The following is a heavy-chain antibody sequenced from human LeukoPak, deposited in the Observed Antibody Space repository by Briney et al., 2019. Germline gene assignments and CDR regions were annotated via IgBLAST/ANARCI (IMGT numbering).Heavy chain of an antibody. CDR2: IYYSGST. D-gene: IGHD1-7*01. Sequence: SETLSLTCAVYGGSFSDYYWSWIRQSPGKGLEWIGYIYYSGSTNYNPSLKSRVTVSVDTSRNQFSLKLNSVTAADTAVYYCARTVSTGTLDYWGQGTLVTVSS. J-gene: IGHJ4*02. CDR1: GGSFSDYY. CDR3: ARTVSTGTLDY. V-gene: IGHV4-59*01.